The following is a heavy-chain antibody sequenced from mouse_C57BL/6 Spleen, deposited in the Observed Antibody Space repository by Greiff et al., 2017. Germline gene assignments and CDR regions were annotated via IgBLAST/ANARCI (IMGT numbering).Heavy chain of an antibody. CDR1: GFTFTDYY. J-gene: IGHJ1*01. CDR3: ASSCYGNDWYLDV. CDR2: IRNKANGYTT. V-gene: IGHV7-3*01. D-gene: IGHD2-1*01. Sequence: EVMLVESGGGLVQPGGSLSLSCAASGFTFTDYYMSWVRQPPGKALEWLGFIRNKANGYTTEYSASVKGRFTISRDNSQIILYLRMNALRDEDSAIYYCASSCYGNDWYLDVWGPGTTVTVSS.